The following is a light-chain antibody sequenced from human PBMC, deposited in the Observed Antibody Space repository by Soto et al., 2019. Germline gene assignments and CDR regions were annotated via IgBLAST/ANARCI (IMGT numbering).Light chain of an antibody. CDR3: SSYATISTYL. CDR1: SSDVGGYKY. CDR2: EVS. Sequence: QSALTQPPSASGSPGQSVTISCTGTSSDVGGYKYVSWYQQHPGKVPKLMIYEVSKRPSGVPDRFSGSKSGNTASLTVSGLQAEDEADYYCSSYATISTYLFGTGTKLTVL. J-gene: IGLJ1*01. V-gene: IGLV2-8*01.